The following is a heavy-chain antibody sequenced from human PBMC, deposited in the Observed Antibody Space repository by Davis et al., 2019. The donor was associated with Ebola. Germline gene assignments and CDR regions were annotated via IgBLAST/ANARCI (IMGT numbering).Heavy chain of an antibody. CDR2: INAGNGNT. V-gene: IGHV1-3*01. Sequence: ASVKVSCKASGYTFTSYGISWVRQAPGQRLEWMGWINAGNGNTKYSQKFQGRVTITRDTSASTAYMELSSLRSEDTAVYYCARRTSSGWYGMDVWGQGTTVTVSS. J-gene: IGHJ6*02. D-gene: IGHD6-19*01. CDR1: GYTFTSYG. CDR3: ARRTSSGWYGMDV.